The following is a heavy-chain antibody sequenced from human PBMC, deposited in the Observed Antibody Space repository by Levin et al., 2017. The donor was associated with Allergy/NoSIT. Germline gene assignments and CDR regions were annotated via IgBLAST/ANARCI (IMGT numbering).Heavy chain of an antibody. J-gene: IGHJ4*02. CDR2: ISSSSSYI. V-gene: IGHV3-21*01. Sequence: SCAASGFTFSSYSMNWVRQAPGKGLEWVSSISSSSSYIYYADSVKGRFTISRDNAKNSLYLQMNSLRAEDTAVYYCARDHEYSSSSIDYWGQGTLVTVSS. D-gene: IGHD6-6*01. CDR3: ARDHEYSSSSIDY. CDR1: GFTFSSYS.